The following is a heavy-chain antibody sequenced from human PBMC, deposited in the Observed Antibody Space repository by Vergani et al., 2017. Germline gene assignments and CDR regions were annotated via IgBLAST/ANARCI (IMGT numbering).Heavy chain of an antibody. D-gene: IGHD1-1*01. J-gene: IGHJ5*02. Sequence: QVQLVQSGAEVKKPGASVKVSCKASGYTFTSYGISWVRQAPGQGLEWMGWISAYNGNTNYAQKFQGRVTMTRDTSISTAYMELSRLRSDDTAVYYCAREVKLEGDWFDPWGQGTLVTVSS. V-gene: IGHV1-18*01. CDR1: GYTFTSYG. CDR3: AREVKLEGDWFDP. CDR2: ISAYNGNT.